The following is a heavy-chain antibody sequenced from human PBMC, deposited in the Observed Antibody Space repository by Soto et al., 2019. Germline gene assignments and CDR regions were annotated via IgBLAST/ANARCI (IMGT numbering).Heavy chain of an antibody. CDR1: GFTFSSYS. D-gene: IGHD6-13*01. J-gene: IGHJ6*02. CDR3: ARYYTSSWSQSSYYYGMDV. Sequence: GGSLRLSCAASGFTFSSYSMNWVRQAPGKGLEWVSSISSSGGYIYYGDPVKGRFTISRDNAKNSLHLQMNSLRAEDTAVYYCARYYTSSWSQSSYYYGMDVWGQGTTVTVSS. CDR2: ISSSGGYI. V-gene: IGHV3-21*06.